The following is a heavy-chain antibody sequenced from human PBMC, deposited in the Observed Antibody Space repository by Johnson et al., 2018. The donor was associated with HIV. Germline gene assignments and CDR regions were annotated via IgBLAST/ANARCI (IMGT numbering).Heavy chain of an antibody. Sequence: VQLVESGGGVVQPGRSLRLSCAASGFTFSSYGVHWVRQAPGKGLEWVEVVWYDGGKQYYADAVKGRFTISRDNSKNTLSAQMNSLRAEDTAVYYSARDGPSAAVWGQGTMVTVSS. D-gene: IGHD6-25*01. CDR2: VWYDGGKQ. J-gene: IGHJ3*01. CDR1: GFTFSSYG. V-gene: IGHV3-33*01. CDR3: ARDGPSAAV.